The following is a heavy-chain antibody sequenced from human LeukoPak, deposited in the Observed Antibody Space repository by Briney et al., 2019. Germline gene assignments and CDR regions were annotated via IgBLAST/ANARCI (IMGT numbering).Heavy chain of an antibody. D-gene: IGHD3-22*01. J-gene: IGHJ4*02. Sequence: GGSLRLSCAASGFTFSNYGMHWVRQAPGKGLEWVAIIAYDGTNGYYGDSVKGRFTISRDNSKKTLYLQMNSLRAEDTAVYYCARTYYYDNSGFFSDYWGQGTLVTVSS. CDR3: ARTYYYDNSGFFSDY. V-gene: IGHV3-30*03. CDR1: GFTFSNYG. CDR2: IAYDGTNG.